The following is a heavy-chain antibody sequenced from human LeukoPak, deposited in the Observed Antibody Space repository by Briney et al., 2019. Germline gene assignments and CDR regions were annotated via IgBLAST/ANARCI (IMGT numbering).Heavy chain of an antibody. CDR1: GYTFTSYG. V-gene: IGHV1-69*13. CDR3: ARATSFGYYYGSGSSIPLGY. CDR2: IIPIFGTA. J-gene: IGHJ4*02. Sequence: GASVKVSCKASGYTFTSYGISWVRQAPGQGLEWMGGIIPIFGTANYAQKFQGRVTITADESTSTAYMELSSLRSEDTAVYYCARATSFGYYYGSGSSIPLGYWGQGTLVTVSS. D-gene: IGHD3-10*01.